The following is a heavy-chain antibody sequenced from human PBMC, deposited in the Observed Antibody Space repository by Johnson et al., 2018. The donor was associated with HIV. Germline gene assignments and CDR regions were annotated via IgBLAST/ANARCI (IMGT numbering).Heavy chain of an antibody. Sequence: QVQLVESGGGVVQPGRSLRLSCAASGFTFSSYGMHWVRQAPGKGLEWVAVIWYDGSNKYYADSVKGRFTISRDNSKNTLYLQMNSLRAEDTAVYYCAKEQTPVDWHGFDIWGQGTMVTVSS. CDR3: AKEQTPVDWHGFDI. J-gene: IGHJ3*02. CDR1: GFTFSSYG. D-gene: IGHD4-23*01. V-gene: IGHV3-33*06. CDR2: IWYDGSNK.